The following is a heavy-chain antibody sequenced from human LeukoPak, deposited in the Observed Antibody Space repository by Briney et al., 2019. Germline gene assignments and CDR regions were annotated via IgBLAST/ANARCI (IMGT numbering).Heavy chain of an antibody. V-gene: IGHV4-4*07. CDR3: ARDDSGYDGTDAFDN. CDR2: IYTSGST. CDR1: GGSISSYY. D-gene: IGHD5-12*01. J-gene: IGHJ3*02. Sequence: PSETLSLTCTVSGGSISSYYLSWIRQPGGKGLEWIGRIYTSGSTNYNPSLKSRVTMSVDTSKNQFSLKLSSVTAADTAVYYCARDDSGYDGTDAFDNWGQGTMVTVSS.